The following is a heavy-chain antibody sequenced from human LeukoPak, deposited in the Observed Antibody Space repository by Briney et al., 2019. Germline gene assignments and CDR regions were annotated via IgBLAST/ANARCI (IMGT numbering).Heavy chain of an antibody. CDR3: ARAVGDSGHGRYLDY. D-gene: IGHD5-12*01. V-gene: IGHV4-59*01. CDR1: GGSISNY. Sequence: SETLSLTCTVSGGSISNYWSWIRQPPGKGLEWIGNVENTGSTNYNPSLESRVTISVDTSKNHFSLRLSSVTAADTAVYYCARAVGDSGHGRYLDYWGQGTLVTVSS. CDR2: VENTGST. J-gene: IGHJ4*02.